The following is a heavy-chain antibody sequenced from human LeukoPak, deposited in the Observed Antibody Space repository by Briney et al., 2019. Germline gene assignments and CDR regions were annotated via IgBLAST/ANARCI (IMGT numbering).Heavy chain of an antibody. CDR1: GFTFDDYG. Sequence: GGSLRLSCAASGFTFDDYGMNWVRQTPGKGLEWVSGINWNGGSTGYADSVRGRFTISRDNAKNSPYLQMNSLRAEDTALYYCARVNYDILTGYSWGGDFWGQGTLVTVSS. CDR2: INWNGGST. CDR3: ARVNYDILTGYSWGGDF. D-gene: IGHD3-9*01. V-gene: IGHV3-20*04. J-gene: IGHJ4*02.